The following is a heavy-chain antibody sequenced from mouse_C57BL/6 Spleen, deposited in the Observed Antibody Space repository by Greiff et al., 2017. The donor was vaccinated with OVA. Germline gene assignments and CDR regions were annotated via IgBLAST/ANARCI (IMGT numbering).Heavy chain of an antibody. V-gene: IGHV1-50*01. J-gene: IGHJ2*01. CDR2: IDPSDSYT. D-gene: IGHD1-1*01. CDR3: ARSYGSSYGDY. CDR1: GYTFTSYW. Sequence: VQLQQSGAELVKPGASVKLSCKASGYTFTSYWMQWVKQRPGQGLEWIGEIDPSDSYTNYNQKFKGKATLTVDTSSSTAYMQLSSLTSEDSAVYYCARSYGSSYGDYWGQGTTLTVSS.